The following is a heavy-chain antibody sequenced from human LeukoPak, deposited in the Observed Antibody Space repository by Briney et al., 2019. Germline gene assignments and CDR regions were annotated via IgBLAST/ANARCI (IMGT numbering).Heavy chain of an antibody. CDR2: IYYSGST. Sequence: SETLSLTCTVSGGSISSSSYYWGWIRQPPGKGLEWIGSIYYSGSTYYNPSLKSRVTISVDTSKNQFSLRLSSVTAADTAVYYCARVIYCSSTSCYGDWFDPWGQGTLVTVSS. V-gene: IGHV4-39*01. D-gene: IGHD2-2*01. J-gene: IGHJ5*02. CDR3: ARVIYCSSTSCYGDWFDP. CDR1: GGSISSSSYY.